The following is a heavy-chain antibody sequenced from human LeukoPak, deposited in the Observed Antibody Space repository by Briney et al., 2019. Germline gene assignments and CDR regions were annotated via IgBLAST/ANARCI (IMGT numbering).Heavy chain of an antibody. CDR2: IYYSGST. V-gene: IGHV4-59*12. D-gene: IGHD3-10*01. CDR3: ARDSVYGSGSFDY. J-gene: IGHJ4*02. Sequence: SETLFLTCTVSGGSISSYYWSWIRQPPGKGLEWIGYIYYSGSTNYNPSLKSRVTMSVDTPKNQFSLKLSSVTAADTAVYYCARDSVYGSGSFDYWGQGTLVTVSS. CDR1: GGSISSYY.